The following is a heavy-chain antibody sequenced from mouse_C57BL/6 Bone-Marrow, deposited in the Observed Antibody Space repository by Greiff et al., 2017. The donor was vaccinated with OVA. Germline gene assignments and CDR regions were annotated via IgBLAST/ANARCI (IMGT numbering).Heavy chain of an antibody. CDR2: ISSGGSYN. J-gene: IGHJ2*01. Sequence: DVKLQESGGDLVKPGGSLKLSCAASGFTFSSYGMSWVRQTPDKRLEWVATISSGGSYNYYPDSVKGRFTISRDNAKNTLYLQMSSRKSEDTAIYYCARVLYYGSSYGFDYWGQGTTLTVSS. CDR1: GFTFSSYG. CDR3: ARVLYYGSSYGFDY. V-gene: IGHV5-6*02. D-gene: IGHD1-1*01.